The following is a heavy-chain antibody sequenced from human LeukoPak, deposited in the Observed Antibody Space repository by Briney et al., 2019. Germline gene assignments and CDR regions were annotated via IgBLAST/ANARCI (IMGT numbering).Heavy chain of an antibody. V-gene: IGHV3-11*04. D-gene: IGHD5-12*01. CDR1: GFTFSDYY. CDR3: ARGRYSGYDFDP. CDR2: ISSSGSTR. Sequence: PGGSLRLSCAASGFTFSDYYMNCIGQAPGKGLEGVSYISSSGSTRYYADSVKGRFTISRDNAKNSLYLQMNSLRAEDTAVYYCARGRYSGYDFDPWGQGTLVTVSS. J-gene: IGHJ5*02.